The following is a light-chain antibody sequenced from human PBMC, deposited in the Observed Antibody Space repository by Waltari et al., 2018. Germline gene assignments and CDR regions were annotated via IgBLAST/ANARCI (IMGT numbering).Light chain of an antibody. V-gene: IGKV3-15*01. Sequence: EIVMTQSPATLSVSPGERATLSCRASQSVGSNFAWYQQNPGQAPSLLIYGASTRATGVPARISGTGSGTEFTLTISSLQSEDFAVYYCHQYNEWPRTFGQGTKVEIK. CDR2: GAS. CDR3: HQYNEWPRT. CDR1: QSVGSN. J-gene: IGKJ1*01.